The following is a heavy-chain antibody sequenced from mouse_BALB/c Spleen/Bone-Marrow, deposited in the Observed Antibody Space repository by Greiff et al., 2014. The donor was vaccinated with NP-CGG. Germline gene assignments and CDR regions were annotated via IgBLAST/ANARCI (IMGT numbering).Heavy chain of an antibody. CDR1: GYTFSTYG. J-gene: IGHJ2*01. CDR2: ISSGGSYT. V-gene: IGHV5-6*01. CDR3: ARQGGYFDY. Sequence: EVMLVESGGDLVKPGGSLKLSCAASGYTFSTYGMSWVRQTPDKRLEWVATISSGGSYTYYPDSVKGRFTISRDNAKNTLYLQMSSLKSEDTAMYNCARQGGYFDYWGQGTTLTVSS.